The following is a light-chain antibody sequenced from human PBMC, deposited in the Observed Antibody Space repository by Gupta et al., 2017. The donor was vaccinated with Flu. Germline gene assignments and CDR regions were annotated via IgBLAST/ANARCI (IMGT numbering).Light chain of an antibody. V-gene: IGLV2-8*01. Sequence: SVTVSCTGTSSDVGGSNYVSCDQQHPGKAPNLMIYGVSKRPAGVPDRFSGSKSGNTASLTVSGLQAEDEADYYCSSYAGSNNWVFGGGTKLTVL. J-gene: IGLJ3*02. CDR3: SSYAGSNNWV. CDR1: SSDVGGSNY. CDR2: GVS.